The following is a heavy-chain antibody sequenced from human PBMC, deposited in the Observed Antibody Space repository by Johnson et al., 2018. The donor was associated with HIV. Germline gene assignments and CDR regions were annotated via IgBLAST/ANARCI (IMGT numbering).Heavy chain of an antibody. CDR2: IWYDGSNK. Sequence: QVQLVESGGGVVQPGRSLRLSCAASGFTFSSYAMHWVRQDPGKGLEWVAVIWYDGSNKYYADSVKGRVTVSRDNSKTTLYLQMNSLRAEDTAVYYCASSRRGQQLVPLAFDIWGQGTMVTVSS. CDR1: GFTFSSYA. V-gene: IGHV3-33*01. J-gene: IGHJ3*02. CDR3: ASSRRGQQLVPLAFDI. D-gene: IGHD6-13*01.